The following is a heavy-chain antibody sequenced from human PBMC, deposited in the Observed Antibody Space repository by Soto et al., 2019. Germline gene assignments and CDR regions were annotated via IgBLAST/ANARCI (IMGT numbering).Heavy chain of an antibody. CDR2: IYTGGST. CDR1: GDSVSNYY. V-gene: IGHV4-4*07. Sequence: SETLSLTCSVSGDSVSNYYWSWFRQPAGKGLEWMGRIYTGGSTNYNPSLKSRVTLSVDTSKNQFSLRLTSVTAADTAVYYCARANVGPPGGGSWTMPFDFWGQGTLVTVSS. D-gene: IGHD2-15*01. CDR3: ARANVGPPGGGSWTMPFDF. J-gene: IGHJ4*02.